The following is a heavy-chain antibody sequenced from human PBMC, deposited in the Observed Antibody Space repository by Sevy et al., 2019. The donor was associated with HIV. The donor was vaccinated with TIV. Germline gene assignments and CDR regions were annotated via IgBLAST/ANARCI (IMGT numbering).Heavy chain of an antibody. D-gene: IGHD3-3*01. CDR2: IYWNDDK. V-gene: IGHV2-5*01. Sequence: SGPTLVKPTQTLTLTCTFSGFSLSTSGVGVGWIRQPPGKALEWLALIYWNDDKRYSPSLKSRLTITKDTSKNQVVLTMTXXDPVDTATYYCAHSRHTYDFWSGDDYWGQGTLVTVSS. CDR3: AHSRHTYDFWSGDDY. CDR1: GFSLSTSGVG. J-gene: IGHJ4*02.